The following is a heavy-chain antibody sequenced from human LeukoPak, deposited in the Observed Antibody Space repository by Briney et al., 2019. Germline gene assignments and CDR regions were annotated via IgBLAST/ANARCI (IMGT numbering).Heavy chain of an antibody. CDR3: ARVTGYSYGYDY. V-gene: IGHV3-20*04. CDR1: GFIFSTHG. D-gene: IGHD5-18*01. CDR2: INWNGGST. Sequence: GGSLRLSCAASGFIFSTHGMSWVRQAPGKGLEWVSGINWNGGSTGYADSVKGRFTISRDNAKNSLYLQMNSLRAEDTALYYCARVTGYSYGYDYWGQGTLVTVSS. J-gene: IGHJ4*02.